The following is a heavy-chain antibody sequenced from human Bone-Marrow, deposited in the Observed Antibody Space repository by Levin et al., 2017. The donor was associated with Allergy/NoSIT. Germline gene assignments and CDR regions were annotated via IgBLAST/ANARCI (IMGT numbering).Heavy chain of an antibody. Sequence: SETLSLTCAVSGGSVSSGSYYWSWIRQPPGKGLEWIGYIFYSGSTNYNPSLKSRATFSIDTSKNLFSLKLSPVTAADTAVYYCAIAIFGYTNGDWFDPWGQGTLVTVSS. CDR3: AIAIFGYTNGDWFDP. J-gene: IGHJ5*02. D-gene: IGHD2-2*02. CDR2: IFYSGST. CDR1: GGSVSSGSYY. V-gene: IGHV4-61*01.